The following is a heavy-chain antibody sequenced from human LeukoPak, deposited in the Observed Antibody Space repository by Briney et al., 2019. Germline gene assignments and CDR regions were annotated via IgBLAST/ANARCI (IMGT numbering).Heavy chain of an antibody. J-gene: IGHJ4*02. CDR3: ARDPAMVTTGYFDY. CDR2: ISYDGSNK. V-gene: IGHV3-30*04. CDR1: GFTFSSYA. Sequence: PGRSLRLSCAASGFTFSSYAMHWVRQAPGKGLEWVAVISYDGSNKYYADSVKGRFTISRDNSKNTLYLQMNSLRAEDTAVYYCARDPAMVTTGYFDYWGQGTLVTVSS. D-gene: IGHD5-18*01.